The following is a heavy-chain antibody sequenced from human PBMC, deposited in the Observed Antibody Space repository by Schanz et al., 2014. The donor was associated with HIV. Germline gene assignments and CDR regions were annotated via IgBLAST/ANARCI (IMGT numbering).Heavy chain of an antibody. Sequence: VQLVESGGGVVQPGRSLRLSCTASGFTFSSYSMNWVRQAPGKGLEWVSAISGGGGSTYYADSVKGRFTISRDNSKNTLYLEMNSLRAEDTAVYYCAKMEMAIVRWYYGMDVWGQGTTVTVSS. V-gene: IGHV3-23*04. J-gene: IGHJ6*02. CDR1: GFTFSSYS. D-gene: IGHD3-16*02. CDR2: ISGGGGST. CDR3: AKMEMAIVRWYYGMDV.